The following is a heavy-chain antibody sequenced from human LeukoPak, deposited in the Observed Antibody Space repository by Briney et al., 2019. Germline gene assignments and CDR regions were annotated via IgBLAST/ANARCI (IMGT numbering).Heavy chain of an antibody. CDR3: ARVSHVVQLWTTYIP. CDR2: INHSGST. J-gene: IGHJ5*02. CDR1: GGSFSGYY. Sequence: SETLSLTCAVYGGSFSGYYWSWIRQPPGKGLEWIGEINHSGSTNYNPSLESRVTISVDTSKNQFSLKLSSVTAADTAVYYCARVSHVVQLWTTYIPWGQGTLVTVSS. D-gene: IGHD5-18*01. V-gene: IGHV4-34*01.